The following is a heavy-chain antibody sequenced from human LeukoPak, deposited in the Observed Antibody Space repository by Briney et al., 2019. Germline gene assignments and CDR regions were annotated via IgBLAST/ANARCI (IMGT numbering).Heavy chain of an antibody. CDR2: IYPDDSDT. CDR3: AWMSRGIMGAFDI. CDR1: GYTFTNFW. D-gene: IGHD3-10*01. Sequence: GESLKISCKGFGYTFTNFWIGWVRQMPGKGPEWMGIIYPDDSDTRYSPSFQGHVTISADKSINTAYLQWSSLKASDTAIYYCAWMSRGIMGAFDIWGQGTMVTVSS. J-gene: IGHJ3*02. V-gene: IGHV5-51*01.